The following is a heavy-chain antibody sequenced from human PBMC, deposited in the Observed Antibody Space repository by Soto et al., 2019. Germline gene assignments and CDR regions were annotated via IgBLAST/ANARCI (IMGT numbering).Heavy chain of an antibody. Sequence: ASVTVSCKASGYTFTGYYMHWVRQAPGQGPEWMGWINPNSGGANYAQKFQGRVTMTRDTSISTDYMELRSLRSDDTAVYYCARDVEDIVATMGYDYYYYGMDVWGQGITGTVSS. CDR2: INPNSGGA. CDR3: ARDVEDIVATMGYDYYYYGMDV. V-gene: IGHV1-2*02. CDR1: GYTFTGYY. D-gene: IGHD5-12*01. J-gene: IGHJ6*02.